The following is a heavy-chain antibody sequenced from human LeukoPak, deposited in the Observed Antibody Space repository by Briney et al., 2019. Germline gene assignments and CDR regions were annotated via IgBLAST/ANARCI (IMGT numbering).Heavy chain of an antibody. Sequence: GESLQISCKVSGYTFTHNWIGWVRQMPGKGLEWMGIIYPGDSDTRYSPSFQGQVTISADKSISTAYLQWSSLKASDTAMYYCARLDTAMTLGFDPWGQGTLVTVSS. CDR2: IYPGDSDT. D-gene: IGHD5-18*01. CDR3: ARLDTAMTLGFDP. V-gene: IGHV5-51*01. J-gene: IGHJ5*02. CDR1: GYTFTHNW.